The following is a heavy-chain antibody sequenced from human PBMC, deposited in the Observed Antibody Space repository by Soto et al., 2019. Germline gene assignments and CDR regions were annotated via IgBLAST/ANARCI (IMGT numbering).Heavy chain of an antibody. D-gene: IGHD3-10*01. Sequence: EVQLLESGGGLVQPGGSLRLSCAASGFTFSSYAMSWVRQAPGKGLEWVSAISGSGGSTYYADSVKGRFTLSRDTSKKTLYLQMNSLRAEDTAVYYCAKGPSRYYYGSGSYFDYWGQGTLVTVSS. CDR3: AKGPSRYYYGSGSYFDY. CDR2: ISGSGGST. V-gene: IGHV3-23*01. CDR1: GFTFSSYA. J-gene: IGHJ4*02.